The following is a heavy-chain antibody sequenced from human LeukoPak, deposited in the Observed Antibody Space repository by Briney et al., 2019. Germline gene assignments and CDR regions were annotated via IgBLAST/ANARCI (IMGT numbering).Heavy chain of an antibody. V-gene: IGHV3-48*03. Sequence: GGSLRLSCAASGFTFSSYEMNWVRQAPGKGLEWVSYISSSGSTTYYADSVKGRFTISRDDAKNSLYLQMNSLRAEDTAVYYCAREGIAARYYYYYYMDVWGKGTTVTVSS. D-gene: IGHD6-6*01. CDR3: AREGIAARYYYYYYMDV. CDR2: ISSSGSTT. J-gene: IGHJ6*03. CDR1: GFTFSSYE.